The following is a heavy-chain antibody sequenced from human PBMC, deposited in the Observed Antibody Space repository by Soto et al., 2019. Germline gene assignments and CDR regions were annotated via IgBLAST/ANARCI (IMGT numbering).Heavy chain of an antibody. CDR2: TYYRSKWYN. J-gene: IGHJ3*02. CDR3: ARGIVVVVAAKESGAFDI. CDR1: GDSVSSNSAA. Sequence: SQTLSLTCAISGDSVSSNSAAWNWIRQSPSRGLEWLGRTYYRSKWYNDYAVSVKSRITINPDTSKNQFSLQLNSVTPEDTAVYYCARGIVVVVAAKESGAFDIWGQGTMVTVSS. D-gene: IGHD2-15*01. V-gene: IGHV6-1*01.